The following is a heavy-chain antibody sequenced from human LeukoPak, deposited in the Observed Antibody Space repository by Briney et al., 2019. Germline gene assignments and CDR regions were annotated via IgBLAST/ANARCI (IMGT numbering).Heavy chain of an antibody. CDR2: ISYDGSNK. Sequence: PGGSLRLSCAASGFTFSSYGMHWVRQAPGKGLEWVAVISYDGSNKYYADSVKGRFTISRDNSKNTLYLQMNSLRAEDTAVYYCAKGLYHYDSSGYLLFDYWGQGTLVTVSS. V-gene: IGHV3-30*18. CDR1: GFTFSSYG. D-gene: IGHD3-22*01. CDR3: AKGLYHYDSSGYLLFDY. J-gene: IGHJ4*02.